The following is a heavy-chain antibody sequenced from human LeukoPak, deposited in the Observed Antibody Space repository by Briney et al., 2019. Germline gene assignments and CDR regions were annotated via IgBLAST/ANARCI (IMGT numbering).Heavy chain of an antibody. CDR2: IYHSGST. D-gene: IGHD6-6*01. CDR3: ARHGPYSSSSRFDY. Sequence: SETLSLTCAVSGYSISSGYYWCWIRQPPGKGLEWIGSIYHSGSTYYNPSLKSRVTISVDTSKNQFSLKLSSVTAADTAVYYCARHGPYSSSSRFDYWGQGTLVTVSS. V-gene: IGHV4-38-2*01. J-gene: IGHJ4*02. CDR1: GYSISSGYY.